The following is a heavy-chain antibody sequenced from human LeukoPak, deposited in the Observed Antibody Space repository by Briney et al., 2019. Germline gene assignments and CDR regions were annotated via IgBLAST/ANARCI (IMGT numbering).Heavy chain of an antibody. Sequence: ASVKVSCKPSGYRFIDQYIHWVRQAPGQGLDWMGWINPNDGGTYYAQKFQDRITMTRDTSIGTAYMELSRLRSDDTAIYYCARGPSHGGDDFWGQGTLVTVSS. V-gene: IGHV1-2*02. J-gene: IGHJ4*02. CDR1: GYRFIDQY. D-gene: IGHD3-10*01. CDR3: ARGPSHGGDDF. CDR2: INPNDGGT.